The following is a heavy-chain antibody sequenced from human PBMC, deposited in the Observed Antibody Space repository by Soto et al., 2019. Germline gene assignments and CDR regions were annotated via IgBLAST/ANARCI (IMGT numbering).Heavy chain of an antibody. Sequence: KKKTDCGTTDYAAPVKGRFTISRDDSKNTLYLQMNSLKTQDTAVYYCTTDPLTLIVVVIGGSAFDIWGQGTMVTVSS. CDR2: KKKTDCGTT. V-gene: IGHV3-15*05. D-gene: IGHD3-22*01. CDR3: TTDPLTLIVVVIGGSAFDI. J-gene: IGHJ3*02.